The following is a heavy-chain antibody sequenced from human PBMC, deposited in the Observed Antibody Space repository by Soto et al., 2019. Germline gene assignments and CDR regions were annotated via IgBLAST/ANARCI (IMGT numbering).Heavy chain of an antibody. CDR1: GFTFSGSA. CDR2: IRSKANSYAT. J-gene: IGHJ3*02. Sequence: GGSLRLSCAASGFTFSGSAMHWVRQASGKGLEWVGRIRSKANSYATAYAASVKGRFTISRDDSKNTAYLQMNSLKTEDTAVYYCTRLEEYYHDSSGYYYAFDIWGQGTMVTVSS. CDR3: TRLEEYYHDSSGYYYAFDI. D-gene: IGHD3-22*01. V-gene: IGHV3-73*01.